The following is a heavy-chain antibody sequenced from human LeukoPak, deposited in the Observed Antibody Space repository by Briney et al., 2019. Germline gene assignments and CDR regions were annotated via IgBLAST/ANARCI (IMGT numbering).Heavy chain of an antibody. Sequence: PGGTLRLSCAASGFTFSSYAMSWVRQAPGKGLEWVSAISGSGGSTYYADSVKGRFTISRDNSKNTLYLQMNSLRAEDTAVYYCAKRFTDYSRSNDYWGQGTLVTVSS. J-gene: IGHJ4*02. CDR3: AKRFTDYSRSNDY. V-gene: IGHV3-23*01. CDR2: ISGSGGST. D-gene: IGHD6-13*01. CDR1: GFTFSSYA.